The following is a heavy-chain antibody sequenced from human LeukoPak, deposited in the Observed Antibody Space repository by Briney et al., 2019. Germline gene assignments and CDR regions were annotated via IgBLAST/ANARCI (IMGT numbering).Heavy chain of an antibody. V-gene: IGHV4-39*07. CDR3: ARAGYSYGYKWYFDL. J-gene: IGHJ2*01. D-gene: IGHD5-18*01. CDR1: GGSISSSSYY. Sequence: SETLSLTCTVSGGSISSSSYYWGWIRQPPGKGLEWIGSIYYSGSTYYNPSLKSRVTISVDTSKNQFSLKLSSVTAADTAVYYCARAGYSYGYKWYFDLWGRGTLVTVSS. CDR2: IYYSGST.